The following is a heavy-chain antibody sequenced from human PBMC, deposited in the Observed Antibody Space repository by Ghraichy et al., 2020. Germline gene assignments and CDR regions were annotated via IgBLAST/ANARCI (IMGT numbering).Heavy chain of an antibody. J-gene: IGHJ3*02. D-gene: IGHD1-26*01. CDR1: GFTFSSYD. CDR3: ARDRSGGAFDI. Sequence: GGSLRLSCTASGFTFSSYDMNWVRQAPGKDLEWLSFITARSTITYHADSVRGRLTISRDNAKSSLYLQMNSLRGEDTAVYYCARDRSGGAFDIWGPGTFVTVSS. V-gene: IGHV3-48*01. CDR2: ITARSTIT.